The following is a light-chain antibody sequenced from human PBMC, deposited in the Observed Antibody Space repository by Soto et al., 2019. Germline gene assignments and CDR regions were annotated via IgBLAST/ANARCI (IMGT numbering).Light chain of an antibody. V-gene: IGKV1-5*03. CDR3: QQFNSYPYT. CDR1: QRISSW. J-gene: IGKJ2*01. CDR2: KAS. Sequence: DLQMTQSPSTLSASVGDRVTISCRASQRISSWLAWYQQKPGKAPKLLIYKASTLESGVPSRFSGSGSETEFTLTISSLQPDDFATYYCQQFNSYPYTFGQGTKLEIK.